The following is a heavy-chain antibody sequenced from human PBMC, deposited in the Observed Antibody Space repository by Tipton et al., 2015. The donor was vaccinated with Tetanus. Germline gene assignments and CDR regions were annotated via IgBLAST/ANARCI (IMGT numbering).Heavy chain of an antibody. J-gene: IGHJ6*02. CDR2: ISAYNGNT. V-gene: IGHV1-18*04. Sequence: QVQLVQSGAEVKKPGASAKVSCNASGYTFTSYGISWVRQAPGQGLEWMGWISAYNGNTNYAQKLQGRVTMTTDTSTSTAYMELRSLRSDDTAVYYCARDKSWVFGVVIPPDLDQGMDVWGQGATVTVSS. CDR1: GYTFTSYG. D-gene: IGHD3-3*01. CDR3: ARDKSWVFGVVIPPDLDQGMDV.